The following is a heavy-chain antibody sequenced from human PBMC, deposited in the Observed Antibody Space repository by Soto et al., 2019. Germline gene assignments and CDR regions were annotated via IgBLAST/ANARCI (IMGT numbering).Heavy chain of an antibody. CDR2: INAGNGNT. V-gene: IGHV1-3*01. CDR1: GYTFTSYA. Sequence: ASVKVSCKASGYTFTSYAMHWVRQAPGQRLEWMGWINAGNGNTKYSQKFQGRVTITRDTSASTAYMELSSLRSEDTAVYYCARMEGLSYDSSGYYYYFDYWGQGTLVTVSS. J-gene: IGHJ4*02. D-gene: IGHD3-22*01. CDR3: ARMEGLSYDSSGYYYYFDY.